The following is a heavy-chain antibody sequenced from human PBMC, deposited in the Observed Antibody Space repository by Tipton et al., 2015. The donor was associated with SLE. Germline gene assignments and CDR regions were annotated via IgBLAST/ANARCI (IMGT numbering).Heavy chain of an antibody. J-gene: IGHJ4*02. CDR3: VRQRLWSDY. CDR1: GYSISSGTFF. Sequence: TLSLTCSVSGYSISSGTFFWGWVRQSPEKGLAWIGSVHSRGNTYYNPSLTSRVTISVDPSKNQFSLTLKSVTAADTAVYYCVRQRLWSDYWGQGNLVTVSS. D-gene: IGHD2-21*01. CDR2: VHSRGNT. V-gene: IGHV4-39*07.